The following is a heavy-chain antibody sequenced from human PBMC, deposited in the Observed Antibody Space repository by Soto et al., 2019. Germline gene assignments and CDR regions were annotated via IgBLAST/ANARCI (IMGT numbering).Heavy chain of an antibody. CDR2: IHNSGTT. J-gene: IGHJ5*02. CDR1: GGSISSGDYY. Sequence: QVQLQESGPGLVKPSQTLSLICTVSGGSISSGDYYWSWIRQHPGKDLEWIGYIHNSGTTDYIPPLKSRVTMSVDTSKNQLSLEVTSVTAADTAVYYCARGVTFGGVIAPRFDPWGQGTLVTVSS. V-gene: IGHV4-31*03. CDR3: ARGVTFGGVIAPRFDP. D-gene: IGHD3-16*02.